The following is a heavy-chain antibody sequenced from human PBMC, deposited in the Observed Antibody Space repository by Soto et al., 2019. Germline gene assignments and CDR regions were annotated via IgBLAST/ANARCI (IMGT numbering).Heavy chain of an antibody. CDR1: GLSLSTSGEA. CDR3: AHYVSASPAGWFDP. D-gene: IGHD3-10*01. CDR2: IYWVDDK. V-gene: IGHV2-5*02. Sequence: QITLKESGPTLVKPTQTLTLTCTFSGLSLSTSGEAVGWIRQPPGKALAWLSLIYWVDDKRCHPTLKTRLTITKDTSKNQVVLILTNMHPVDTATYYCAHYVSASPAGWFDPWGQGILVTVSS. J-gene: IGHJ5*02.